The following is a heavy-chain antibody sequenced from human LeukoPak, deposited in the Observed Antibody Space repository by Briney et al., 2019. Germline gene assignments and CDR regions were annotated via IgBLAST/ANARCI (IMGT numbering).Heavy chain of an antibody. CDR1: GFTFSSYE. V-gene: IGHV3-48*03. CDR3: AKGGYSSSCDY. CDR2: ISSSGSTI. J-gene: IGHJ4*02. Sequence: GGSLRLSCAASGFTFSSYEMNWVRQAPGKGLEWVSYISSSGSTIYYADSVKGRFTISRDNSKNTVYLQMNSLRAEDTALYYCAKGGYSSSCDYWGQGILVTVSS. D-gene: IGHD2-2*01.